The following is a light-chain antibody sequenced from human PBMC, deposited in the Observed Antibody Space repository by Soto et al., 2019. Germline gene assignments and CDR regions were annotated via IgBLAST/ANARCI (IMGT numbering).Light chain of an antibody. CDR2: DAS. CDR3: QQRSNWPPD. J-gene: IGKJ4*01. Sequence: EIVLTQSPATLSLSPGESATLSCRASQSVSSYLAWYQQKPGQAPRLLIYDASNRATGIPARFSGSGSGTDFTLTISSLEPEDFAVYYCQQRSNWPPDFGGGTKVEIK. V-gene: IGKV3-11*01. CDR1: QSVSSY.